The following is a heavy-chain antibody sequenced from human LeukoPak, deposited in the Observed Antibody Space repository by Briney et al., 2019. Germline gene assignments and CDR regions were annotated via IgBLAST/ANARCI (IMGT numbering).Heavy chain of an antibody. V-gene: IGHV4-59*01. J-gene: IGHJ4*02. CDR1: GDSISSYY. Sequence: PSETLSLTCTVSGDSISSYYWSWIRQPPGKGLEWIGYIYHSGHTNYSPSPKSRVTISLDTSKNQFSLKLSSVTAADTAVYYCARHSFGHLFDYWGQGTLVTVSS. D-gene: IGHD5-18*01. CDR3: ARHSFGHLFDY. CDR2: IYHSGHT.